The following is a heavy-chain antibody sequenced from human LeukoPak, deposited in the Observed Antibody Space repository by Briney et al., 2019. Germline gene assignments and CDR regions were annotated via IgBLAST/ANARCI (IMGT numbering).Heavy chain of an antibody. CDR1: GYTFTSYG. J-gene: IGHJ4*02. Sequence: ASVKVSCKASGYTFTSYGISWVRQAPGQGLEWMGWISAYNSNTNYAQKLQGRVTMTTDTSTSTAYMELRSLRSDDTAVYYCARGPIGGVIVSFRYWGQGTLVTVSS. CDR2: ISAYNSNT. D-gene: IGHD3-16*02. V-gene: IGHV1-18*01. CDR3: ARGPIGGVIVSFRY.